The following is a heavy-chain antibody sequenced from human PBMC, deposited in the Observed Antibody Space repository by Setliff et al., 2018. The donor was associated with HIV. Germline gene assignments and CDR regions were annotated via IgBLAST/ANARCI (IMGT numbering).Heavy chain of an antibody. D-gene: IGHD6-13*01. CDR1: GGSFSGYY. CDR3: ARVPGRGGIAAAGYFDY. Sequence: SETLSLTCAVYGGSFSGYYWSWVRQPPGKGLEWIGEINHSGSTNYNPSLKSRVTISVDTSKNQFSLKLSSVTAADTAVHYCARVPGRGGIAAAGYFDYWGQGTLVTVSS. CDR2: INHSGST. V-gene: IGHV4-34*01. J-gene: IGHJ4*02.